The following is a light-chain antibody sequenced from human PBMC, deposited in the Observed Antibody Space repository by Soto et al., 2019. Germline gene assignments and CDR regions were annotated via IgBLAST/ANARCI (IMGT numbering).Light chain of an antibody. CDR1: NSNIGSNT. Sequence: QSVLTQAPSASGTPGQRVTISCSGSNSNIGSNTVSWYQQVPGTAPKVLIYNNDQRPSGVPDRLSGSKSGTSASLAIGGLQSEDEADYYCAAWYCSLNGWVFGGGTKLTFL. CDR3: AAWYCSLNGWV. CDR2: NND. V-gene: IGLV1-44*01. J-gene: IGLJ3*02.